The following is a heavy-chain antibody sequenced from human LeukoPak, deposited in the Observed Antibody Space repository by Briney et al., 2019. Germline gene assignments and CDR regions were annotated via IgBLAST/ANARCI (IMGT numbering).Heavy chain of an antibody. D-gene: IGHD1-14*01. V-gene: IGHV1-69*01. CDR1: GGTFSSYA. CDR2: IIPIFGTA. Sequence: ASVKVSCKASGGTFSSYAISWVRQAPGQGLEWMGGIIPIFGTANYAQKFQGRVTITADESTSTAYMELSSLRSEDTAVYYCARELEDPEAFDIWGQGTMVTVSS. J-gene: IGHJ3*02. CDR3: ARELEDPEAFDI.